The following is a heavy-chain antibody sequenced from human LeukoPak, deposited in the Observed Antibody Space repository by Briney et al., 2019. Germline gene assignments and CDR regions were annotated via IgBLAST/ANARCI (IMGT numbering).Heavy chain of an antibody. V-gene: IGHV1-69*04. CDR1: GGTFSSYA. J-gene: IGHJ3*02. D-gene: IGHD3-10*01. CDR3: ARDEIQSASITMVRGVIDAFDI. Sequence: ASVKVSCKASGGTFSSYAISWVRQAPGQGLEWMGRIIPILGIANYAQKFQGRVTITADKSTSTAYMELSSLRSEDTAVYYCARDEIQSASITMVRGVIDAFDIWGQGTMVTVSS. CDR2: IIPILGIA.